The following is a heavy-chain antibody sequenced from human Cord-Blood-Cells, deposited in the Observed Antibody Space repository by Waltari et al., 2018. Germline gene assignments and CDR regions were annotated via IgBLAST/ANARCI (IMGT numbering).Heavy chain of an antibody. CDR2: IDPIFGTA. CDR3: ARDMRQAHYYGMDV. D-gene: IGHD2-2*01. Sequence: QVQLVQSGAGVKKPGSSVKVSCKASGGTFSSYAISWVRLAPGQGLECVGGIDPIFGTANYAKKFQGRVTSTADESTSAAYMELSSRRSEDTAVYYGARDMRQAHYYGMDVWGQGTKVTVSS. V-gene: IGHV1-69*01. J-gene: IGHJ6*02. CDR1: GGTFSSYA.